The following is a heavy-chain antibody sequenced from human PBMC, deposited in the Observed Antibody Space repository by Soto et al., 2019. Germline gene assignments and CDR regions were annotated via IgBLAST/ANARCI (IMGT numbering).Heavy chain of an antibody. J-gene: IGHJ4*02. Sequence: GGSLRLSCAASGFTFSSYGMHWVRQAPGKGLEWVAVIWYDGSNKYYADSVKGRFTISRDNSKNTLYLQMNSLRAEDTAVYYCARASGYSGYDHEYWGQGTLVTVSS. V-gene: IGHV3-33*01. CDR3: ARASGYSGYDHEY. CDR1: GFTFSSYG. CDR2: IWYDGSNK. D-gene: IGHD5-12*01.